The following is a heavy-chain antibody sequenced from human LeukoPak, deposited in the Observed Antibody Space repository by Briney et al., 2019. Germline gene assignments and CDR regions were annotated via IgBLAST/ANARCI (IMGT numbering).Heavy chain of an antibody. CDR1: GYSFTSYW. CDR3: ARRAGPAAGYYYYYMDV. Sequence: GESLKISCKGSGYSFTSYWIGWVRQMPGKGLEWMGIIYPGDSDTRYSPSFQGQVNISADKSISTAYLQWSSLKASDTAMYYCARRAGPAAGYYYYYMDVWGKGTTVTVSS. J-gene: IGHJ6*03. V-gene: IGHV5-51*01. CDR2: IYPGDSDT.